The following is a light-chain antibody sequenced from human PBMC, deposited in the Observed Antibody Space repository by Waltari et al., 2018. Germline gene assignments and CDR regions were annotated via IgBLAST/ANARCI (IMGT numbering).Light chain of an antibody. J-gene: IGKJ4*01. Sequence: CRASQDITNALAWYQHKLGRAPKRLIYATSKLEGGVPARFSGRGSGTTYTLTIDSLQSDDSASYFCQQYFSVPLTFGGGSKIEI. CDR2: ATS. CDR3: QQYFSVPLT. V-gene: IGKV1-NL1*01. CDR1: QDITNA.